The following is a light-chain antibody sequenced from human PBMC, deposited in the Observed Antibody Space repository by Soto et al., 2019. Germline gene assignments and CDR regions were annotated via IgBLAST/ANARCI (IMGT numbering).Light chain of an antibody. V-gene: IGKV3-15*01. CDR1: QSVSSN. CDR3: QQYNSWFRT. J-gene: IGKJ1*01. CDR2: GAS. Sequence: EIVMTQSPATLSVSPGERATLSCRASQSVSSNLAWYQQKPGQAPRLLIYGASTRATGIPARFSGSGSGTEFTLIISSLQPEDFAVYYCQQYNSWFRTFGQGTKVEIK.